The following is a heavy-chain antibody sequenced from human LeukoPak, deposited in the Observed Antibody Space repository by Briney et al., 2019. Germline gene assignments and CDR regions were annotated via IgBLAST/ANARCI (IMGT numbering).Heavy chain of an antibody. CDR3: ARVYCSSNSCYLDY. J-gene: IGHJ4*02. D-gene: IGHD2-2*01. CDR2: IFFTGTT. CDR1: GASISSNNW. Sequence: SGTLSLTRAVSGASISSNNWWSWVRQPPGKGLEWIGEIFFTGTTTYNPSLKSRVSMSLDKSKNQFSLNLTSVTAADTAIYYCARVYCSSNSCYLDYWSQGTLVTVSS. V-gene: IGHV4-4*02.